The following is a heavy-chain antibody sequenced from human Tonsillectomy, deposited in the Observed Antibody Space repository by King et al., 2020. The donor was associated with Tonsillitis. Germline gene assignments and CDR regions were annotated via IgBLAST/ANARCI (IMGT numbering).Heavy chain of an antibody. D-gene: IGHD2-21*01. V-gene: IGHV4-39*07. Sequence: QLQESGPGLVKASETLSLSCTVSGDSISSNNYYWGWIRQPPGQGLEWIGSIFYSGSTYYNPSLKSRVTMSVDTSKNRFSLKVSSVTAADTAIYFCAGLPVWCSDSRSVWFDPWGQGTLVIVSS. J-gene: IGHJ5*02. CDR3: AGLPVWCSDSRSVWFDP. CDR1: GDSISSNNYY. CDR2: IFYSGST.